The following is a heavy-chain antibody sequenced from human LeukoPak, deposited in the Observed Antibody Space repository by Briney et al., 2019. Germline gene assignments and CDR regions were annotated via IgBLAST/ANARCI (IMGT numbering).Heavy chain of an antibody. CDR1: GFSLSTSGMR. Sequence: SGPALVKPTQTLTLTCTFSGFSLSTSGMRVSWIRQPPGKALEWLARIDWDDDKFYSTSLKTRLTISKDTSKNQVVLTMTNMDPVDTATYYCARDCSGGSCRTHNWFDPWGQGTLVTVSS. J-gene: IGHJ5*02. CDR2: IDWDDDK. CDR3: ARDCSGGSCRTHNWFDP. D-gene: IGHD2-15*01. V-gene: IGHV2-70*04.